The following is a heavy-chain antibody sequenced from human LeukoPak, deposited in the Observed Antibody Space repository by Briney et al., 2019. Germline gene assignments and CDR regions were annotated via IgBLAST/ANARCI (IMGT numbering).Heavy chain of an antibody. V-gene: IGHV3-23*01. D-gene: IGHD3-9*01. J-gene: IGHJ6*02. CDR3: AKDKDFDWFYYAYGMDV. Sequence: GGSLRLSCAASGFTFDRYVISWVRQAPGKGLEWVSIISGSGNNTDYADSVKGRVTISRDNFNNTVYLQMNGLRVEDTAIYYCAKDKDFDWFYYAYGMDVWGQGTTVAVSS. CDR1: GFTFDRYV. CDR2: ISGSGNNT.